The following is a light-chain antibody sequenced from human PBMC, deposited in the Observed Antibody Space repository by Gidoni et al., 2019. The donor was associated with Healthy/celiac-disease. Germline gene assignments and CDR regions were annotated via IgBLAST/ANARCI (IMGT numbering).Light chain of an antibody. CDR3: QQYGSSPRT. V-gene: IGKV3-20*01. CDR1: QSVSSSY. Sequence: EIVLTQSPGTLSLSPGERATLSCRASQSVSSSYLAWYPQKPGQAPRLLIYGASSRATGIPDRFSGSGSGTDFTLTISRLEPEDFAVYYCQQYGSSPRTFXQXTKVXIK. J-gene: IGKJ1*01. CDR2: GAS.